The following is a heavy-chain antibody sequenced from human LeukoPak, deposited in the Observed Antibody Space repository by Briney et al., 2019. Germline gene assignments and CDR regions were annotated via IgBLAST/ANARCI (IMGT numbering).Heavy chain of an antibody. V-gene: IGHV3-9*01. Sequence: SLRLSCAASGFTFDDYAMHWVRQAPGKGLEWVSGISWNSGSIGYADSVKGRFTISRDNAKNSLYLQMNSLRAEDTALYYCAKEAAAGTTWGQGTLVTVSS. CDR1: GFTFDDYA. J-gene: IGHJ5*02. CDR3: AKEAAAGTT. D-gene: IGHD6-13*01. CDR2: ISWNSGSI.